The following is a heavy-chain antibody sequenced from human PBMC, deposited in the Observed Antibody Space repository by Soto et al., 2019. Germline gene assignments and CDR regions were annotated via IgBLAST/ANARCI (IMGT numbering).Heavy chain of an antibody. CDR3: ASSHAGAHITAAVH. J-gene: IGHJ4*02. CDR1: GGSTRTGAYP. CDR2: IYHSGST. Sequence: SETLSLTCAVSGGSTRTGAYPWSWIRQPPGKGLEWIGYIYHSGSTYYNPSLKSRVTISVDRSKNQFSLKLSSVTAADTAVYYCASSHAGAHITAAVHWGQGTLVTVS. V-gene: IGHV4-30-2*01. D-gene: IGHD6-13*01.